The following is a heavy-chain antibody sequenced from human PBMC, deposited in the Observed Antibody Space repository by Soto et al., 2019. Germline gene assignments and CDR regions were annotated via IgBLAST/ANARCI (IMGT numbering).Heavy chain of an antibody. CDR2: IYYSGST. CDR3: ARGVYYDSSGYYLALFDY. Sequence: PSETLSLTCTVSGGSISSYYWSWIRQPPGKGLEWIGYIYYSGSTNYNPSLKSRVTISVDTSKNQFSLKLSSVTAADTAVYYCARGVYYDSSGYYLALFDYWGRGTLVTVSS. D-gene: IGHD3-22*01. CDR1: GGSISSYY. J-gene: IGHJ4*02. V-gene: IGHV4-59*01.